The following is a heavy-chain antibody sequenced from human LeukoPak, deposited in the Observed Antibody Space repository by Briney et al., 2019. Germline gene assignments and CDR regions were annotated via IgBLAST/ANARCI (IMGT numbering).Heavy chain of an antibody. Sequence: GGSLRLSCAASGFTFSSYAMSWVRQAPGKGLEWVSAITGSGGSTYYADSVKGRFTISRDNSKNTLYLQMNSLRAEDTAVYYCVRHGDSDSCLANWGQGTLVTVSS. CDR1: GFTFSSYA. CDR3: VRHGDSDSCLAN. V-gene: IGHV3-23*01. CDR2: ITGSGGST. D-gene: IGHD2-2*01. J-gene: IGHJ4*02.